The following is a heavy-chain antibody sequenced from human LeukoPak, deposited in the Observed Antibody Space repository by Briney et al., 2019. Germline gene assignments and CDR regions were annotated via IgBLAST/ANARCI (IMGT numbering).Heavy chain of an antibody. Sequence: GGSLRLSCAASGFTFSSYGMHWVRQAPGKGLEWVAVISYDGSNKYYADSVKGRFTISRDNSKNTLYLQMNSLRAEDTAVYYCAKALVFDWPDAFDIWGQGTMVTVSS. CDR1: GFTFSSYG. D-gene: IGHD3-9*01. J-gene: IGHJ3*02. V-gene: IGHV3-30*18. CDR2: ISYDGSNK. CDR3: AKALVFDWPDAFDI.